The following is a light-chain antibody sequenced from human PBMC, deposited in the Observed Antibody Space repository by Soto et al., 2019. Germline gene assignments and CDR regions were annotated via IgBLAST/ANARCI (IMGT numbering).Light chain of an antibody. CDR1: SSDVGGYNY. J-gene: IGLJ2*01. CDR2: DVS. CDR3: SSYTSSSTLVV. V-gene: IGLV2-14*01. Sequence: QSALTQPASVSGSPGQSITISCTGTSSDVGGYNYVSWYQQHPGKAPKLMIYDVSNRPSGVSNRFSGSKSGNTASLTISGLQAEDKADYYCSSYTSSSTLVVFCGVTKLTVL.